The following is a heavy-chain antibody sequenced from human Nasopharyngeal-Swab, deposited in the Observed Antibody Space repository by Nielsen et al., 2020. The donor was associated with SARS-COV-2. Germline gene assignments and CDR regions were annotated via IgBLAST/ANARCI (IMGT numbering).Heavy chain of an antibody. CDR2: ISGSGGST. J-gene: IGHJ4*02. CDR1: GFTFSSYA. D-gene: IGHD6-13*01. CDR3: AKDGGCGVQSIAAAGTHFDY. Sequence: GESLKISCAASGFTFSSYAMSWVRQAPGKGLEWVSAISGSGGSTYYADSVKGRFTISRDNSKNTLYLQLNSLRAEDTAVYYCAKDGGCGVQSIAAAGTHFDYWGQGTRCTVSS. V-gene: IGHV3-23*01.